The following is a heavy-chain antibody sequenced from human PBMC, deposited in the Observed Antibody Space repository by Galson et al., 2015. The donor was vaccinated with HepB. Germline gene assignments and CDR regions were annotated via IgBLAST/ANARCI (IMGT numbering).Heavy chain of an antibody. D-gene: IGHD2-2*01. Sequence: SVKVSCKASGYTFTSYGISWVRQAPGQGLEWMGWISAYNGNTNYAQKLQGRVTMTTDTSTSTAYMELRSLRSDDTAVYYCARDTPNCSSTSCLPRYYYYGMDVWGQGTTVTVSS. CDR3: ARDTPNCSSTSCLPRYYYYGMDV. J-gene: IGHJ6*02. CDR1: GYTFTSYG. CDR2: ISAYNGNT. V-gene: IGHV1-18*04.